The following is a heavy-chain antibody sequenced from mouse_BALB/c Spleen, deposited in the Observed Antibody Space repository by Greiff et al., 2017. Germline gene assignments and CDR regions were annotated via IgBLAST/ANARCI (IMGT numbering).Heavy chain of an antibody. V-gene: IGHV2-9*02. J-gene: IGHJ4*01. CDR1: GFSLTSYG. Sequence: VQLKQSGPGLVAPSQSLSITCTVSGFSLTSYGVHWVRQPPGKGLEWLGVIWAGGSTNYNSALMSRLSISKDNSKSQVFLKMNSLQTDDTAMYYCARRGNYGSLYYAMDYWGQGTSVTVSS. CDR3: ARRGNYGSLYYAMDY. D-gene: IGHD2-1*01. CDR2: IWAGGST.